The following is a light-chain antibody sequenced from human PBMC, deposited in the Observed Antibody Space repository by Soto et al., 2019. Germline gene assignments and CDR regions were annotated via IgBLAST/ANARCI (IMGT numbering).Light chain of an antibody. J-gene: IGLJ1*01. CDR3: SSYTSSSTLLYV. V-gene: IGLV2-14*01. CDR2: DVS. CDR1: SSDVGGYNY. Sequence: QSALTQPASVSGSPGQSNTISCTGTSSDVGGYNYVSWYQQHPGKAPKLMIYDVSNRPSGVSNRFSGSKSGNTASLTISGLQAEDEADYYGSSYTSSSTLLYVFGTGTKATVL.